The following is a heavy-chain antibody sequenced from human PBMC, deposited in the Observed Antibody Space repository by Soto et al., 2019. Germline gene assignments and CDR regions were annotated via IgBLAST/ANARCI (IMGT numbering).Heavy chain of an antibody. Sequence: EVQLVESGGGLIQPGGSLRLSCAASGFSFNTYAMNWVRQAPGKGLELISYISSSSSRIYYADSVKGRFTLSRDNAKNSLYLHMNILSAEDTAVYYCASDPGIAASGMDYWGHGTLVTVSS. CDR3: ASDPGIAASGMDY. V-gene: IGHV3-48*04. CDR2: ISSSSSRI. J-gene: IGHJ4*01. CDR1: GFSFNTYA. D-gene: IGHD6-13*01.